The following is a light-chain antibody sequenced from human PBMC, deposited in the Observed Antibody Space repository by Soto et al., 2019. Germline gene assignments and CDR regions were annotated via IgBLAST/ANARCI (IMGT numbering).Light chain of an antibody. Sequence: EIVMTQSPATLSVSPGERATLSCRASQSVSGNLAWYQQKPGQAPRLLIYGASTRATGIPARFSGTGSVTDSAVAISGLRSDGCVFFYCQQYNNCPPSFGHGTQVEVK. J-gene: IGKJ1*01. CDR2: GAS. CDR1: QSVSGN. V-gene: IGKV3D-15*01. CDR3: QQYNNCPPS.